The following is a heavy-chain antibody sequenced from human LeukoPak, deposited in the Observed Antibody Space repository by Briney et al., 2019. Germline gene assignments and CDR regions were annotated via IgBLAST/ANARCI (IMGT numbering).Heavy chain of an antibody. Sequence: GGSLRLSCAASGFTFSSYAMSWVRQAPGKGLEWVSAISGVGGSTYYADSVKGRFTISRDNSKNPLYLQMNSLRAEDTAVYYYAKTGTTFFRRAFDIWGQGTMVTVSS. CDR2: ISGVGGST. V-gene: IGHV3-23*01. CDR3: AKTGTTFFRRAFDI. J-gene: IGHJ3*02. CDR1: GFTFSSYA. D-gene: IGHD1-7*01.